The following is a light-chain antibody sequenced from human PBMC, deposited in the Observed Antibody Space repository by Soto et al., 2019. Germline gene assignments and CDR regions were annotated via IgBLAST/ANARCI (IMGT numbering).Light chain of an antibody. J-gene: IGLJ1*01. Sequence: QPVLTQPASVSGSPGQSITISCAGTNNDVGGYNFVSWYQQHPGKAPKLLIYEVTDRPSGVSHRFSGSKSGNTASLTISGLQADDEADYYCTSYTTNGTPYVFGTGTKLTVL. CDR3: TSYTTNGTPYV. CDR2: EVT. V-gene: IGLV2-14*01. CDR1: NNDVGGYNF.